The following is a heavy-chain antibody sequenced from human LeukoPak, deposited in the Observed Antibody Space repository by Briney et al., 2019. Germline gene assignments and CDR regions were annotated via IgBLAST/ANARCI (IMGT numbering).Heavy chain of an antibody. CDR3: AREGTAMNYGGTFDS. Sequence: SVKVSCKASGGTFSSFAISWVRQAPGQGLEWMGRIIPIFGTANYAQKFQGRVTITADKSTSTAYMELSSLRSEDTAVYYCAREGTAMNYGGTFDSWGQGTLVTVSS. V-gene: IGHV1-69*06. CDR2: IIPIFGTA. D-gene: IGHD4-23*01. J-gene: IGHJ5*01. CDR1: GGTFSSFA.